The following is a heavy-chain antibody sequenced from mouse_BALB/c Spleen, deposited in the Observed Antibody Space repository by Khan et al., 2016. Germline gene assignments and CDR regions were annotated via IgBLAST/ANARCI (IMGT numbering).Heavy chain of an antibody. CDR1: GFAFSSYD. V-gene: IGHV5-9*02. CDR3: ARHGRLYYGNYNWYFDV. CDR2: ISSGGSYT. Sequence: EVELVESGGGLVKPGGSLKLSCAASGFAFSSYDMSWVRQTPEKRLEWVATISSGGSYTYYPDSVKGRFTISRDHARNPLYLQLSSLRSEDTAFFYCARHGRLYYGNYNWYFDVWGAGTTVTVSS. D-gene: IGHD2-1*01. J-gene: IGHJ1*01.